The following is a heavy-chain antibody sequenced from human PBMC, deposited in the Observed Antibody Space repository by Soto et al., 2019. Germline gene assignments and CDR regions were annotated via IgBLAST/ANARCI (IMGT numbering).Heavy chain of an antibody. J-gene: IGHJ4*02. Sequence: GGSLRLSCAASGFTFSSYAMSWVRQAPGKGLEWVSAISGSGGSTYYADSVKGRFTISRDNSKNTLYLQMNSLRAEDTAVYYCAKDQGYCSSTSCYAIDYWGQGTLVTVSS. CDR2: ISGSGGST. D-gene: IGHD2-2*01. CDR1: GFTFSSYA. V-gene: IGHV3-23*01. CDR3: AKDQGYCSSTSCYAIDY.